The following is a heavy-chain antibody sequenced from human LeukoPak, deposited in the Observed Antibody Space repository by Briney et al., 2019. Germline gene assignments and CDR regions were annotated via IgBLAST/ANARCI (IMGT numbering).Heavy chain of an antibody. J-gene: IGHJ4*02. CDR1: RFTFSSYA. V-gene: IGHV3-23*01. Sequence: GGSLRLSCAASRFTFSSYAMSWVRQAPGKGLEWVSAISGSGGSTYYADSVKGRFTISRDNSKNTLYLQMNSLRAEDTAVYYCAKDLRGWNDVYWGQGILVTVSS. CDR2: ISGSGGST. CDR3: AKDLRGWNDVY. D-gene: IGHD1-1*01.